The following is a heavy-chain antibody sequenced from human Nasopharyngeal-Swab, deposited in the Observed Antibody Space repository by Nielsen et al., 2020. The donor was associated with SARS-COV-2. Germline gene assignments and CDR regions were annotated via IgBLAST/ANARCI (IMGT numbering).Heavy chain of an antibody. V-gene: IGHV3-30*18. CDR3: AKDQYEYSSKDAFDI. D-gene: IGHD6-6*01. J-gene: IGHJ3*02. CDR1: GFTFSSYG. Sequence: LKISCAASGFTFSSYGMHWVRQAPGKGLEWVAVISYDGSNKYYADSVKGRFTISRDNSKNTLYLQMNSLRAEDTAVYYCAKDQYEYSSKDAFDIWGQGTMVTVSS. CDR2: ISYDGSNK.